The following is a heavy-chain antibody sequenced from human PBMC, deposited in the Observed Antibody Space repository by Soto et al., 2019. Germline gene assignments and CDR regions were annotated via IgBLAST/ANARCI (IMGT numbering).Heavy chain of an antibody. D-gene: IGHD1-7*01. CDR1: GYTFTSYA. V-gene: IGHV1-18*01. CDR2: ISGYNGNT. Sequence: GASVKVSCKAAGYTFTSYAVSWVRQAPGQGLEWMGCISGYNGNTNYAEKFQGRVTMTTDTSTSTAYMELRSLRSDDTAVYYCARVKLELRITHYYYYMDVWGKGTTVTVSS. J-gene: IGHJ6*03. CDR3: ARVKLELRITHYYYYMDV.